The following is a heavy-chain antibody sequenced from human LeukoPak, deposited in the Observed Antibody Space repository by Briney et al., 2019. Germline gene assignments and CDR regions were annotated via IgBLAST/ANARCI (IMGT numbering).Heavy chain of an antibody. CDR1: GYTFTGYY. J-gene: IGHJ4*02. V-gene: IGHV1-2*02. CDR2: INPNSGGT. Sequence: GASVKVSCKASGYTFTGYYMHGVRQAPGQGLEWMGWINPNSGGTNYAQKFQGRVTMTRDTSISTAYMELSRLRSDDTDVYYCARARSYCGGDCYTIFDYWGQGTLVTVSS. D-gene: IGHD2-21*02. CDR3: ARARSYCGGDCYTIFDY.